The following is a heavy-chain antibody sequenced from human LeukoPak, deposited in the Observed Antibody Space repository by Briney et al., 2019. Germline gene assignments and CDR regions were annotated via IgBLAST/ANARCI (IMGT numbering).Heavy chain of an antibody. Sequence: ESGPTLVNPTQTLTRTCTFSGFSLSTSKVGVGWIRQPPGKALELLALIYWNDDKRHSPSLQSRLTITKDTSKNQVVLTMTNMDPVDTATYYCAHTVPSNWNEDAFDVWGPGTMVTVSP. D-gene: IGHD1-1*01. V-gene: IGHV2-5*01. J-gene: IGHJ3*01. CDR2: IYWNDDK. CDR3: AHTVPSNWNEDAFDV. CDR1: GFSLSTSKVG.